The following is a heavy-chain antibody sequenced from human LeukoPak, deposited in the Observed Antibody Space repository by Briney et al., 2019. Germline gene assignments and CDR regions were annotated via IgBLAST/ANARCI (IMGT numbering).Heavy chain of an antibody. CDR3: ARDLYQLLWNWFDP. V-gene: IGHV4-4*07. CDR2: IYTSGST. D-gene: IGHD2-2*01. CDR1: GGSISSYY. Sequence: SETLSLTCTVSGGSISSYYWSWIRQPAGKGLEWIGRIYTSGSTNYNPSLKSRVTMSVDTSKNQFSLKLSSVTAADTAVYYCARDLYQLLWNWFDPWGQGTLVTVYS. J-gene: IGHJ5*02.